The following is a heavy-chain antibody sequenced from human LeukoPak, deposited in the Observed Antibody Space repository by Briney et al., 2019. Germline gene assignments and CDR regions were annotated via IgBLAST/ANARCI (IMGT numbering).Heavy chain of an antibody. J-gene: IGHJ4*02. CDR2: IIPILGIA. V-gene: IGHV1-69*04. Sequence: SVKVSCKASGGTFSSYAISWVRQAPGQGLEWMGRIIPILGIANYAQKFQGRVTITADKSTSTAYMELSSLRSEDTAVYYCATLYSVSYPGDYWGQGTLVTVSS. D-gene: IGHD1-26*01. CDR1: GGTFSSYA. CDR3: ATLYSVSYPGDY.